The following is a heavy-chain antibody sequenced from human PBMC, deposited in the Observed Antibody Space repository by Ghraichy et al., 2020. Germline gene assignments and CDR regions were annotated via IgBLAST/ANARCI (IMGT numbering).Heavy chain of an antibody. CDR2: ISGRSGTT. CDR3: ARGDWGIWHFDL. CDR1: GFTFSSYA. Sequence: GGSLRLSCAASGFTFSSYATGWVRQAPGKGLEWVSSISGRSGTTFSADSVKGRFTSSRDNSKNTSYLQMNSLRAEDTALYYCARGDWGIWHFDLWGRGTLVTVSS. V-gene: IGHV3-23*01. D-gene: IGHD7-27*01. J-gene: IGHJ2*01.